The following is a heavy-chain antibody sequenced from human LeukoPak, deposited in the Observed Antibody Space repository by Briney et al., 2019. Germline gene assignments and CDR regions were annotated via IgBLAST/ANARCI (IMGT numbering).Heavy chain of an antibody. CDR2: IKQDGSEK. Sequence: PGGSLRLSCAASGFTFSSYWMGWVRQAPGKGLEWVANIKQDGSEKYYVDSVKGRFTISRDNSKNTLYLQMNSLRAEDTAVYYCAKAAPGGDGYNRDWGQGTLVTVSS. J-gene: IGHJ4*02. CDR1: GFTFSSYW. CDR3: AKAAPGGDGYNRD. D-gene: IGHD5-24*01. V-gene: IGHV3-7*03.